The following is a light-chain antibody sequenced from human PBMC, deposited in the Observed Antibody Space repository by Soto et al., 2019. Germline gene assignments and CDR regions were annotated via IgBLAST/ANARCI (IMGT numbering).Light chain of an antibody. J-gene: IGKJ2*01. CDR3: QQYNNWSMYT. Sequence: EIVMTQSPATLSVSPGERATLSCRASQSVSSKLAWYQQKPGQAPRLLIYGASTRATGIPARFSGSGSGTEFTPTISSLQSEDVAVYYCQQYNNWSMYTFGQGTKVEIK. V-gene: IGKV3-15*01. CDR1: QSVSSK. CDR2: GAS.